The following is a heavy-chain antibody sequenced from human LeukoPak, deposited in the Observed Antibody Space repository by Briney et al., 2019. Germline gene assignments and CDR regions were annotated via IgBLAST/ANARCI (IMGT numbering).Heavy chain of an antibody. CDR2: ISSTSSTI. D-gene: IGHD1-26*01. Sequence: GGSLRLSCAASGFTFSRYSMNWVRQAPGKGLEWVSYISSTSSTIYYADSVKGRFTISRDNAKNSLYLEMNSLGDEDTAVYYCASTSGSYYSYYGMDVWGQGTTVTVSS. V-gene: IGHV3-48*02. J-gene: IGHJ6*02. CDR1: GFTFSRYS. CDR3: ASTSGSYYSYYGMDV.